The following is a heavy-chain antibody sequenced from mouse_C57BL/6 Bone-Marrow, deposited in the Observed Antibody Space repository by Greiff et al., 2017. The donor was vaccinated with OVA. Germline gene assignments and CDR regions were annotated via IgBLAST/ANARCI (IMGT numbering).Heavy chain of an antibody. V-gene: IGHV1-18*01. J-gene: IGHJ1*03. CDR2: INPNNGGT. CDR1: GYTFTDYN. D-gene: IGHD1-1*01. CDR3: ARRITTVVDHWYFDV. Sequence: DVQLQESGPELVKPGASVKIPCKTSGYTFTDYNMDWVKQSHGKSLEWIGDINPNNGGTIYNQKFKGKATLTVDKSSSTAYMELRSLTSEDTAVYYCARRITTVVDHWYFDVWGTGTTVTVSS.